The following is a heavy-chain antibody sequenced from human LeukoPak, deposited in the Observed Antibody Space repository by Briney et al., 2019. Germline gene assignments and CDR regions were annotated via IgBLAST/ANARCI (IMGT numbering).Heavy chain of an antibody. J-gene: IGHJ5*02. V-gene: IGHV3-23*01. CDR1: GFTFSTYG. Sequence: GGSLRLSCVASGFTFSTYGMSWVRQAPGKGLEWVAAVSSTGSGTYYPDSLKGRFIISRDNSQNTVFLQMNSLRPEDTAFYFCTKDGPLLWFGPTDTWGQGILVTVSS. CDR3: TKDGPLLWFGPTDT. D-gene: IGHD3-10*01. CDR2: VSSTGSGT.